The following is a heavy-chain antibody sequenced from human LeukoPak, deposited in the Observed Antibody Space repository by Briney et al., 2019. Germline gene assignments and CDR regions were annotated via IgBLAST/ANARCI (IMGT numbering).Heavy chain of an antibody. CDR2: ISYSGSS. CDR1: GVSISGYY. V-gene: IGHV4-59*01. J-gene: IGHJ2*01. D-gene: IGHD3-10*01. CDR3: ARDSPMVRGLIGYFDL. Sequence: SETLSLTCTVSGVSISGYYWSWIRQPPGKGLEWIGYISYSGSSNYNPSLKSRVTISVDTSKNQFSLNLSSVTGADTAKYYCARDSPMVRGLIGYFDLWGRGTLVTVSS.